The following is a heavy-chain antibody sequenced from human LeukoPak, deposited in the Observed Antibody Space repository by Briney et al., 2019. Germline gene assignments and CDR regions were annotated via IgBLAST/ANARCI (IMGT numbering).Heavy chain of an antibody. D-gene: IGHD3-3*01. CDR3: AREDGQFLEWLFFDY. CDR2: INPSGGST. V-gene: IGHV1-46*01. J-gene: IGHJ4*02. Sequence: ASVKVSCKASGYTFTSNYMHWVRQAPGQGLEWMGIINPSGGSTSYAQKFQGRVTMTRDTSTSTVYMELSSLRSEDTAVYYCAREDGQFLEWLFFDYWGQGTLVTVSS. CDR1: GYTFTSNY.